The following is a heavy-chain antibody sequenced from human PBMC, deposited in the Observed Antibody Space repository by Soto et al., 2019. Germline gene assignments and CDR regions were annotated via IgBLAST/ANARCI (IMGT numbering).Heavy chain of an antibody. CDR2: IYYSGST. CDR3: ARLPGYSSGGFDY. CDR1: GASISNYY. Sequence: QVQLQEWGPGLVKPSETLSLTCTIFGASISNYYWSWIRQPPGKGLEWIGYIYYSGSTNYNPSLKSRVTISVDTSKKQFSVKLSSVTAADTAVYYCARLPGYSSGGFDYWGQGSLVTVSS. J-gene: IGHJ4*02. D-gene: IGHD6-19*01. V-gene: IGHV4-59*08.